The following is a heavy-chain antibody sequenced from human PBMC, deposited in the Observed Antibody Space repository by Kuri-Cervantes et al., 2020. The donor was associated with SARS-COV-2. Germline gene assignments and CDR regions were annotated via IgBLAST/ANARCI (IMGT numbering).Heavy chain of an antibody. CDR3: ARDFEGATPVGY. CDR2: INPDGSYA. CDR1: GFTFSGHW. Sequence: GESLKISCAASGFTFSGHWIHWVRQAPGKGLVWVSRINPDGSYANNADSVKGRFTLSRDNAKNMLFLQMNSLRAEDTAVYYCARDFEGATPVGYWGQGTLVTVSS. V-gene: IGHV3-74*01. J-gene: IGHJ4*02. D-gene: IGHD1-26*01.